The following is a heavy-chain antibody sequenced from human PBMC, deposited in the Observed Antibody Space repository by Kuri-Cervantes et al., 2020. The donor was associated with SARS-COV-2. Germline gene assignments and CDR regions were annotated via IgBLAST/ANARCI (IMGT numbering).Heavy chain of an antibody. J-gene: IGHJ4*02. CDR2: ISSSSSYT. D-gene: IGHD6-19*01. Sequence: GESLKISCAASGFTFSDYYMSWIRQAPGKGLEWVSYISSSSSYTNYADSVKGRFTISRDNSKNTLYLQMNSLRAEDTAVYYCAKVGYSSGWYPPFDYWGQGTLVT. CDR3: AKVGYSSGWYPPFDY. CDR1: GFTFSDYY. V-gene: IGHV3-11*05.